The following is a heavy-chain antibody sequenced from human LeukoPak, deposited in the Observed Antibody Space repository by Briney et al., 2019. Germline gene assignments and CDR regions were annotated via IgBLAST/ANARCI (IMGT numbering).Heavy chain of an antibody. D-gene: IGHD3-10*01. CDR2: ISYDGSNK. V-gene: IGHV3-30*04. CDR1: GFTFSSYA. J-gene: IGHJ4*02. CDR3: ARDSRLLWFGELSPPDY. Sequence: GRSLRLSCAASGFTFSSYAMHWVRQAPGKGLEGVAVISYDGSNKYYADSVKGRFTIPRDNSKNTLYLQMNSLRAEDTAVYYCARDSRLLWFGELSPPDYWGQGTLVTVSS.